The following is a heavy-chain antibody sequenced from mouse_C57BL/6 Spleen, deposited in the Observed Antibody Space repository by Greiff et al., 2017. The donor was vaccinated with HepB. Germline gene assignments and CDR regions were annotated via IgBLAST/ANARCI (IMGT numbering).Heavy chain of an antibody. D-gene: IGHD1-1*01. CDR1: GFTFSSYA. Sequence: EVKVEESGGGLVKPGGSLKLSCAASGFTFSSYAMSWVRQTPEKRLEWVATISDGGSYTYYPDNVKGRFTISRDNAKNNLYLQMSHLKSEDTAMYYCARGLLEGSYYFDYWGQGTTLTVSS. V-gene: IGHV5-4*03. CDR3: ARGLLEGSYYFDY. J-gene: IGHJ2*01. CDR2: ISDGGSYT.